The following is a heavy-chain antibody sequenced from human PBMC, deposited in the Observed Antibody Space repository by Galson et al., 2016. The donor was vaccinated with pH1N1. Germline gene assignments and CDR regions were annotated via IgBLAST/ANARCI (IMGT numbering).Heavy chain of an antibody. J-gene: IGHJ6*03. CDR3: AGEPSTALYNHYYMDV. CDR1: GGTFTLYG. CDR2: IIPIVGLT. Sequence: SVKVSCKASGGTFTLYGITWVRQAPGQGLEWMGRIIPIVGLTKYAEKFQGRVTITADVSTSTAYMELSSLRSEDTAVYYCAGEPSTALYNHYYMDVWGQGTTVTVSS. V-gene: IGHV1-69*04.